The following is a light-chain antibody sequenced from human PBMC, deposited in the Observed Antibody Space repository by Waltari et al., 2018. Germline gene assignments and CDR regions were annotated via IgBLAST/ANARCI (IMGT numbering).Light chain of an antibody. CDR1: SSDVGSYRF. CDR2: EVT. J-gene: IGLJ1*01. CDR3: CSYAGDSNFV. V-gene: IGLV2-23*02. Sequence: QSALTQPASVSGSPGQSITISCTGTSSDVGSYRFVSWYQQCTGKAPKLIIYEVTKRPSGVSNRFSVSKSGNTASLTLAGLQADDEADYYCCSYAGDSNFVFGTGTKVTVL.